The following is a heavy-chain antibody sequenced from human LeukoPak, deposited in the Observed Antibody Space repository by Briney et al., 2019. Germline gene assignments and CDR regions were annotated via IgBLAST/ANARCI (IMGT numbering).Heavy chain of an antibody. J-gene: IGHJ6*02. V-gene: IGHV3-30*04. CDR1: GFTFSSYA. CDR3: ARGPDYGSSRGLTKLYYYYGMDV. CDR2: ISYDGSNK. D-gene: IGHD4-17*01. Sequence: GRSLRLSCAASGFTFSSYAMHWVRQAPGKGLEWVAVISYDGSNKYYADSVKGRFTISRDNSKNTLYLQMNSLRAEDTAVYYCARGPDYGSSRGLTKLYYYYGMDVWGQGTTVTVSS.